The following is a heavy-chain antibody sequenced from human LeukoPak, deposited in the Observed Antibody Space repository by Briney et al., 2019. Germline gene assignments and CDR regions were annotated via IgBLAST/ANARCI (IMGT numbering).Heavy chain of an antibody. CDR3: ARVLSVSYCDS. CDR1: GFTFSNYW. V-gene: IGHV3-53*01. D-gene: IGHD2/OR15-2a*01. Sequence: GGSLRLSCAASGFTFSNYWMSWVRQAPGKGLEWVSVIYSGGTTYYADSVKGRFTISRDNSKNTLYLQMNSLRGEDTAVYYCARVLSVSYCDSWGQGTLVTVSS. J-gene: IGHJ4*02. CDR2: IYSGGTT.